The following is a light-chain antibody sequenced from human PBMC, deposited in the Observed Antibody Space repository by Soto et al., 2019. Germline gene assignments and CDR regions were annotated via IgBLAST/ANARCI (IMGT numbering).Light chain of an antibody. Sequence: DIQMTQSPSSLSASVGDRVTITCRASQNINTYLNWYQQKPGKAPKLSIYAASALRSGVPSRFSGSGSGTDFTLTISSLQPEDCATYYCQLSHSTPLMFGQGTKVDIK. CDR1: QNINTY. CDR2: AAS. J-gene: IGKJ1*01. CDR3: QLSHSTPLM. V-gene: IGKV1-39*01.